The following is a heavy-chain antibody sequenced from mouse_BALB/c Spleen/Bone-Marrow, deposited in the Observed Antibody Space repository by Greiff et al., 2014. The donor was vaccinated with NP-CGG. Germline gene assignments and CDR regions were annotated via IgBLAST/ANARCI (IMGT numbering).Heavy chain of an antibody. J-gene: IGHJ4*01. CDR3: TRQRGDYAMDY. CDR2: ISNGGNYT. D-gene: IGHD1-1*02. V-gene: IGHV5-9-3*01. CDR1: GFTFSSYG. Sequence: DVHLVESGGGLVKPGGSLKLSCAASGFTFSSYGVSWVRRTPEKRLEWVATISNGGNYTYYPDSVKGRFTISRDNAKNTLYLQMSSLRSEDTAMYYCTRQRGDYAMDYWGQGTSVTVSS.